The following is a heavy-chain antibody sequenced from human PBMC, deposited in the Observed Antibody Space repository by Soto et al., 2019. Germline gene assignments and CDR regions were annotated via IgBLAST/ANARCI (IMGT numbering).Heavy chain of an antibody. Sequence: PGGSLRLSCAASGFTFSSYGMHWVRQATGKGLEWVSAIGTAGDTYYPGSVKGRFTISRENAKNSLYLQMNSLRAGDTAVYYCARAIDYDILTGYPAPPDYWGQGTLVTVSS. CDR1: GFTFSSYG. J-gene: IGHJ4*02. D-gene: IGHD3-9*01. CDR2: IGTAGDT. CDR3: ARAIDYDILTGYPAPPDY. V-gene: IGHV3-13*04.